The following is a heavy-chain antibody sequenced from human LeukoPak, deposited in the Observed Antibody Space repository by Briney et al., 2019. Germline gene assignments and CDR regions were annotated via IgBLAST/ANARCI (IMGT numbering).Heavy chain of an antibody. CDR1: GYTFTDYY. Sequence: SVKVSCKASGYTFTDYYIHWVRQAPGQGLEWMGGIIPIFGTANYAQKFQGRVTITTDESTSTAYMELSSLRSEDTAVYYCARDEGPTRERGVWFDPWGQGTLVTVSS. V-gene: IGHV1-69*05. J-gene: IGHJ5*02. CDR3: ARDEGPTRERGVWFDP. D-gene: IGHD1-26*01. CDR2: IIPIFGTA.